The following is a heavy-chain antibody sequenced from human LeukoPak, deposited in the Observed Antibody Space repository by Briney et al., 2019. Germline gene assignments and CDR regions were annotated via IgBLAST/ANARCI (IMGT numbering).Heavy chain of an antibody. CDR1: GFTFSSYW. CDR3: AKDRLLNCRGDCYIFDY. D-gene: IGHD2-21*02. CDR2: ISASGGTT. J-gene: IGHJ4*02. Sequence: GGSLRLSCAASGFTFSSYWMSWVRQAPGKGLEWVSGISASGGTTYYADSVKGRFTISRDNSKNTLYLQMNSLRAEDTAVYYCAKDRLLNCRGDCYIFDYWGQGTVVTVSS. V-gene: IGHV3-23*01.